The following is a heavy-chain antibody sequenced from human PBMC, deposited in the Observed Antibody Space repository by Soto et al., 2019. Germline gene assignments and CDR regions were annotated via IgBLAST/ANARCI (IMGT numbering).Heavy chain of an antibody. CDR1: GGSISSSNW. CDR2: IYHSGST. V-gene: IGHV4-4*02. J-gene: IGHJ6*02. CDR3: ARDRRYHWNDVGMDV. D-gene: IGHD1-1*01. Sequence: QVQLQESGPGLVKPSGTLSLTCAVSGGSISSSNWWSWVRQPPGKGLEWIGEIYHSGSTNYNPSLKSRVTISVDKSKHQFSLKLSSVSAAVTAVYYCARDRRYHWNDVGMDVWGQGTTVTVS.